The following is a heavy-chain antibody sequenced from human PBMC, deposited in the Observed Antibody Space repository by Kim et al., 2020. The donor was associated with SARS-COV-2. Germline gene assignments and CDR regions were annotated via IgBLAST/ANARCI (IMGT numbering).Heavy chain of an antibody. J-gene: IGHJ4*02. Sequence: SETLSLTCTVSGGSISSYYWSWIRQPPGKGLEWIGYIYYSGSTNYNPSLKSRVTISVDTSKNQFSLKLSSVTAADTAVYYCARGEYSSSWYLIDYWGQGTLVTVSS. CDR3: ARGEYSSSWYLIDY. D-gene: IGHD6-13*01. CDR1: GGSISSYY. CDR2: IYYSGST. V-gene: IGHV4-59*01.